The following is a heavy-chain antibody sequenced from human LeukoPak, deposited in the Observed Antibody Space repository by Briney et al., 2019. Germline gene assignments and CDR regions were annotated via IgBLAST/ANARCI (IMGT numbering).Heavy chain of an antibody. D-gene: IGHD3-3*01. CDR2: ITGSGGGS. V-gene: IGHV3-23*01. CDR3: AKKSLWSGPFDY. J-gene: IGHJ4*02. Sequence: GGSLRLSCIASGFIFSNYAMSWVRQAPGKGLEWVSIITGSGGGSYYADSVKGRFTLSRDNSKNTLYLQMNNLRAEDTAVYFCAKKSLWSGPFDYWGQGTLVTVSS. CDR1: GFIFSNYA.